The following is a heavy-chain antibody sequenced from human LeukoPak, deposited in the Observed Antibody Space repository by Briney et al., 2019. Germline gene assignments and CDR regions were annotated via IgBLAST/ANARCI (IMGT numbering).Heavy chain of an antibody. Sequence: PSETLSLTCTVSGGSISSYYWSWIRQPPGKGLEWIGYIYYSGSTNYNPSLKSRVTISVDTSKNQFSLKLSSVTAADTAVYYCARAVGIGWYYFDYWGQGTLVTVSS. CDR2: IYYSGST. CDR1: GGSISSYY. CDR3: ARAVGIGWYYFDY. D-gene: IGHD6-19*01. J-gene: IGHJ4*02. V-gene: IGHV4-59*01.